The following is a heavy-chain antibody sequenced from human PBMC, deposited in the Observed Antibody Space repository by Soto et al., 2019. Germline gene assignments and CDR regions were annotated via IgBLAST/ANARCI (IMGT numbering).Heavy chain of an antibody. V-gene: IGHV3-23*01. Sequence: EVRLLESGGGLVQPGGSLTLSCATSGFTFNNYSMSWVRQAPGKGLEWVSSINRGGGPYYADSVKGRYTISRDNSKNMLYLRMNSLRADATAVYFCARADGQLSVTLLVFWGQGTLVTVSS. CDR1: GFTFNNYS. D-gene: IGHD2-8*01. CDR2: INRGGGP. CDR3: ARADGQLSVTLLVF. J-gene: IGHJ4*02.